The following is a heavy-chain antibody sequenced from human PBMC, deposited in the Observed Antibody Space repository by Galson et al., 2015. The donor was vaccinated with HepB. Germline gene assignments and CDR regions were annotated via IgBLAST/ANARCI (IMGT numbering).Heavy chain of an antibody. V-gene: IGHV4-39*01. CDR2: IYYSGST. CDR1: GGSISSSSYY. CDR3: ARTGLRDSSGYYPSGY. J-gene: IGHJ4*02. Sequence: ETLSLTCTVSGGSISSSSYYWGWIRQPPGKGLEWIGSIYYSGSTYYNPSLKSRVTISVDTSKNQFSLKLSSVTAADTAVYYCARTGLRDSSGYYPSGYWGQGTLVTVSS. D-gene: IGHD3-22*01.